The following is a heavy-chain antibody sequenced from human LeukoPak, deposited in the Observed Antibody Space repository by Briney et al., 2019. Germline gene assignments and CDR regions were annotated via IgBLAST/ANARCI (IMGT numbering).Heavy chain of an antibody. CDR2: IYSGGST. Sequence: GGSLRLSCAASGFTVSSNYMSWVRQAPGKGLEWGSVIYSGGSTYYADSVKGRFTISRDNSKNTLYLQMNSLRAEDTAVYYCARGKIVVVPAAISYYFDYRGQGTLVTVSS. J-gene: IGHJ4*02. D-gene: IGHD2-2*02. CDR1: GFTVSSNY. CDR3: ARGKIVVVPAAISYYFDY. V-gene: IGHV3-53*01.